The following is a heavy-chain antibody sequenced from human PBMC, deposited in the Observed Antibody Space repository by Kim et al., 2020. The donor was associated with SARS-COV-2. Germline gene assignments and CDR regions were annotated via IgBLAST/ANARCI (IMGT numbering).Heavy chain of an antibody. CDR3: AKLVLDSPILAYCGGDCYRDAFDI. J-gene: IGHJ3*02. CDR2: ISGSGGST. V-gene: IGHV3-23*01. Sequence: GGSLRLSCAASGFTFSSYAMSWVRQAPGKGLEWVSAISGSGGSTYYADSVKGRFTISRDNSKNTLYLQMNSLRAEDTAVYYCAKLVLDSPILAYCGGDCYRDAFDIWGQGTMVTVSS. D-gene: IGHD2-21*02. CDR1: GFTFSSYA.